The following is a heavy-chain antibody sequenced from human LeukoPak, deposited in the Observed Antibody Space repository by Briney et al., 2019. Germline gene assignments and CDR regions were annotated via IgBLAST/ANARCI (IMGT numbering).Heavy chain of an antibody. D-gene: IGHD2-2*01. J-gene: IGHJ4*02. Sequence: PGGSLRLSCAASGFTFDDYAMHWVRQAPGKGLEWVSGISWNSGSIGYADSVKGRFTISRDNAKNSLYLQMNSLRAEDTALYYCAKALSLVPAADFDYWGQGTLVTVSS. CDR3: AKALSLVPAADFDY. CDR1: GFTFDDYA. V-gene: IGHV3-9*01. CDR2: ISWNSGSI.